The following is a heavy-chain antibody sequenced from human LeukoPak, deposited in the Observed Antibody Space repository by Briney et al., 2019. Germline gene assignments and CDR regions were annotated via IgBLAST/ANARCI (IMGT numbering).Heavy chain of an antibody. CDR1: GGSFSSGSYY. Sequence: PSETLSLTCTVSGGSFSSGSYYWTWIRQPPGKGLEFIGYIFYSESTNYNPSLKSRVTISVDTSKNQFSLKLSSVAAADTAVYYCARGTRSNYPLDYWGQGTLVTVSS. CDR3: ARGTRSNYPLDY. V-gene: IGHV4-61*01. J-gene: IGHJ4*02. D-gene: IGHD4-11*01. CDR2: IFYSEST.